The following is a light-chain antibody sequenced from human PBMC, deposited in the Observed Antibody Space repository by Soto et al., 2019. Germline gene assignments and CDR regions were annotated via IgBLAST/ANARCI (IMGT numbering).Light chain of an antibody. CDR1: QSVRSSH. Sequence: EIVLTQSPGTLSLSPGERATFACRASQSVRSSHLAWYQQKPGQAPRLLIYGASTSATGIPDRFSGSGSGTDFTLTISRLAPEDFAVYYCQQYGSSPQFTFGPGTKVDIK. CDR2: GAS. V-gene: IGKV3-20*01. CDR3: QQYGSSPQFT. J-gene: IGKJ3*01.